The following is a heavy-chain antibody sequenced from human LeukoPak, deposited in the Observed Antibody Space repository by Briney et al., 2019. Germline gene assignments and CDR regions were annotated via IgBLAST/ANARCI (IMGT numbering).Heavy chain of an antibody. CDR1: GDSISNYY. Sequence: SETLSLTCSVSGDSISNYYWTWIRQPPGKGLEWMGSIYDSGSTNYNPSLKTRVTISVDTSKNQFSLKLTSVTAADTAVYFCARTPPSGEYNGFDSWGQGTLVTVSS. CDR2: IYDSGST. J-gene: IGHJ5*01. D-gene: IGHD3-10*01. V-gene: IGHV4-59*01. CDR3: ARTPPSGEYNGFDS.